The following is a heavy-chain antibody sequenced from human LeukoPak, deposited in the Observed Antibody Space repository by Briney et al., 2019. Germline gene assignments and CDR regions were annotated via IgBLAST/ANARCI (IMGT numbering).Heavy chain of an antibody. CDR2: INTNTGNP. V-gene: IGHV7-4-1*02. Sequence: ASAKVSCKASGYTFTSYAMNWVRQAPGQGLEWMGWINTNTGNPTYAQGFTGRFVFSLDTSVSSAYLQISSLKAEDTAVYYCARGKVDILTGYSYDAFDIWGQGTMVTVSS. CDR3: ARGKVDILTGYSYDAFDI. CDR1: GYTFTSYA. D-gene: IGHD3-9*01. J-gene: IGHJ3*02.